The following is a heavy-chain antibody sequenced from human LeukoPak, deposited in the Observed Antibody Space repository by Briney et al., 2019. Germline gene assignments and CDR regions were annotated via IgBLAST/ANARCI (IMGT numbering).Heavy chain of an antibody. J-gene: IGHJ6*02. V-gene: IGHV4-4*07. CDR1: GGSIGSYY. D-gene: IGHD6-6*01. CDR2: IYTSGST. CDR3: ARGGAARIRYYGMDV. Sequence: SETLSLTCTVSGGSIGSYYWSWIRQPAGKGLEWIGRIYTSGSTNYNPSLKSRVTMSVDTSKNQFSLKLGSVTAADTAIYYCARGGAARIRYYGMDVWGQGTTVTVSS.